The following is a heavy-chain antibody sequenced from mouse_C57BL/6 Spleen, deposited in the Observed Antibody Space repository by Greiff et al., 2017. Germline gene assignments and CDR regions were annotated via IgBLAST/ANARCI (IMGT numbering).Heavy chain of an antibody. D-gene: IGHD2-5*01. CDR1: GYTFTNYW. CDR2: IYPGGGYT. Sequence: QVQLKESGAELVRPGTSVKMSCKASGYTFTNYWIGWAKQRPGHGLEWIGDIYPGGGYTNYNEKFKGKATLTADKSSSTAYMQFSSLTSEDSAIYYCAREGDYSNLRGFMDYWGQGTSVTVSS. CDR3: AREGDYSNLRGFMDY. J-gene: IGHJ4*01. V-gene: IGHV1-63*01.